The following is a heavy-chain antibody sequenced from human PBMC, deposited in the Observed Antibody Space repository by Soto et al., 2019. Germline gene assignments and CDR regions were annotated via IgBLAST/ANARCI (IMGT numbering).Heavy chain of an antibody. Sequence: SVKVSCKASGFTFNGSTIQWVRQARGQRLEWIGWIVVGSGNANYAQMLQERIGISRDMSTSTAYMELSSLRPEDTAVYYCEADVGGYIYGLARHWRPGTLVTVSS. D-gene: IGHD4-17*01. CDR3: EADVGGYIYGLARH. J-gene: IGHJ4*02. CDR2: IVVGSGNA. V-gene: IGHV1-58*02. CDR1: GFTFNGST.